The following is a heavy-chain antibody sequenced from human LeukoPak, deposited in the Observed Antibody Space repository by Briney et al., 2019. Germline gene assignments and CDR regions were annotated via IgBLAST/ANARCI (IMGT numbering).Heavy chain of an antibody. V-gene: IGHV3-23*01. CDR3: AKDLALAGTGGGFDV. CDR2: ISADDKA. J-gene: IGHJ3*01. D-gene: IGHD6-19*01. Sequence: GGSLRLSCSASGFTFTTYAINWVRQAPGKGLEWVSGISADDKAYYADSVKGRFTISRDNSKNTVSLQMSSLRAEDTALYYCAKDLALAGTGGGFDVWGQGTRVAVSS. CDR1: GFTFTTYA.